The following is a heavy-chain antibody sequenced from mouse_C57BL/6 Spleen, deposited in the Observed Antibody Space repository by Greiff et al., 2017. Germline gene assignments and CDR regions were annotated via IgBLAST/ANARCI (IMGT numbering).Heavy chain of an antibody. D-gene: IGHD2-4*01. CDR3: AIRVYYDYCYFDY. CDR2: IHPSDSDT. Sequence: QVQLKQPGAELVKPGASVKVSCKASGYTFTSYWMHWVKQRPGQGLEWIGRIHPSDSDTNYNQKFKGKTTLTVDKSSSTAYMQLSSLTSEDSAVYYCAIRVYYDYCYFDYWGQGTTVTVSS. J-gene: IGHJ2*01. V-gene: IGHV1-74*01. CDR1: GYTFTSYW.